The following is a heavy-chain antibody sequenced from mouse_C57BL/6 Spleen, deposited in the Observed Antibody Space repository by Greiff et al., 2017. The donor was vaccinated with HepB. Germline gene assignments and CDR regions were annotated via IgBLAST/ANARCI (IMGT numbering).Heavy chain of an antibody. CDR1: GYTFTSYW. D-gene: IGHD1-1*01. Sequence: QVQLKQPGAELVKPGASVKLSCKASGYTFTSYWMHWVKQRPGRGLEWIGRIDPNSGGTKYNEKFKSKATLTVDKPASTAYMQLSSLTSEDSAVYYWATEEPDYYGSSYGDFDVWGTGTTVTVSS. CDR2: IDPNSGGT. V-gene: IGHV1-72*01. J-gene: IGHJ1*03. CDR3: ATEEPDYYGSSYGDFDV.